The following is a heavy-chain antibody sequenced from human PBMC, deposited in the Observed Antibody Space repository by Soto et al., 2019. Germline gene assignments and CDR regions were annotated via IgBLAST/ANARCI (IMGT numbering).Heavy chain of an antibody. CDR2: ISSGSGTI. Sequence: TGGSLRLSCVASGFTFSFYSMNWVRQAPGKGLEWVSYISSGSGTIYYADSVKGRFTISRDTAKNSLYLQMNSLRAEDAAVYYCARHCSGGSCYNQVDYWGQGALVTVSS. J-gene: IGHJ4*02. CDR1: GFTFSFYS. CDR3: ARHCSGGSCYNQVDY. D-gene: IGHD2-15*01. V-gene: IGHV3-48*01.